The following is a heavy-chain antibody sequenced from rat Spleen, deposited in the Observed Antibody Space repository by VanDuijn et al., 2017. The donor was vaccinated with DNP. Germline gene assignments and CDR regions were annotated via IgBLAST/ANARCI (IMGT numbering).Heavy chain of an antibody. D-gene: IGHD1-11*01. V-gene: IGHV5S13*01. Sequence: EVQLVESGGGLVQPGRSLKLSCVASGFTFSKYGMAWVRQAPTKGLEWVASISTSGEYAHYRDSVKGRFTISRDNTKDTQYLQMDSLRSEDTDTYYCATGVYGGYEDWFAYWGQGTLVTVSS. CDR2: ISTSGEYA. J-gene: IGHJ3*01. CDR1: GFTFSKYG. CDR3: ATGVYGGYEDWFAY.